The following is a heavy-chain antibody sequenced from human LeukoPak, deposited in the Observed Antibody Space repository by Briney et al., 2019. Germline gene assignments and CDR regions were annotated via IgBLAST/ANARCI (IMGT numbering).Heavy chain of an antibody. CDR2: ISSSSSYI. CDR1: GFTFSSYS. D-gene: IGHD6-13*01. Sequence: GGSLRLSCAASGFTFSSYSMNWVRQAPGKGLEWVSSISSSSSYIYYADSVKGRFTISRDNAKNSLYLQMNNLRAEDTAVYYCARVISSWYKDYWGQGTLVTVSS. J-gene: IGHJ4*02. CDR3: ARVISSWYKDY. V-gene: IGHV3-21*04.